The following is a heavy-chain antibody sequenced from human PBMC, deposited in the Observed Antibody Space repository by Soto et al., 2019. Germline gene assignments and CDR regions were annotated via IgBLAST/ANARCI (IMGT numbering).Heavy chain of an antibody. J-gene: IGHJ1*01. CDR3: AHIPNRGYYDSSGYYLAEYFQH. D-gene: IGHD3-22*01. CDR1: GFSLSTSGVG. V-gene: IGHV2-5*02. CDR2: IYWDDDK. Sequence: QITLKESGPTLVKPTQTLTLTCTFSGFSLSTSGVGVGWIRQPPGKALEWLALIYWDDDKRYSPSLKSRLTTTKDTSKNHVVLTMTNKDPVDTATYYCAHIPNRGYYDSSGYYLAEYFQHWGQGTLVTVSS.